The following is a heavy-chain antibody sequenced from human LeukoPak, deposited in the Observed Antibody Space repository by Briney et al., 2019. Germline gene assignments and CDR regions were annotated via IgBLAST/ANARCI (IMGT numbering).Heavy chain of an antibody. D-gene: IGHD1-1*01. CDR2: IYYSGST. CDR1: GGSISTYY. V-gene: IGHV4-59*08. CDR3: AVNLTRHTFDI. Sequence: SETLSLTCTVSGGSISTYYWSWIRQSPGKGLEWIGSIYYSGSTNYNPSLKSRVTISVDTSKNQFSLELSSVTAADTAVYYCAVNLTRHTFDIWGQGSMVTVSS. J-gene: IGHJ3*02.